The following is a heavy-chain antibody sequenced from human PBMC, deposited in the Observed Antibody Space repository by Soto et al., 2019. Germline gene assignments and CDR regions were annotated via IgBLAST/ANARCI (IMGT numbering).Heavy chain of an antibody. D-gene: IGHD3-10*01. J-gene: IGHJ4*02. Sequence: EVQLLESGGGLVQPGGSLRLSCAASGFTFRRYAMSWVRQAPGKGLEWVSDISGSGGSTYYADSVKGPFTISRDNSKNTLYLQMNSMRAEDTAVYYFAKALWFGELLIFDYWGQGTLVTVSS. CDR3: AKALWFGELLIFDY. CDR1: GFTFRRYA. CDR2: ISGSGGST. V-gene: IGHV3-23*01.